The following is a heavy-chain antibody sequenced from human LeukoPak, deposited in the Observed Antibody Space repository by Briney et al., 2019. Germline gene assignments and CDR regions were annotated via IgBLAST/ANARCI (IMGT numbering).Heavy chain of an antibody. CDR1: GFTFSSYG. V-gene: IGHV3-33*01. CDR3: ARDRGYCSGGSCDTYDAFDI. Sequence: GGSLRLSCAASGFTFSSYGMHWVRQAPGKGLEWVAVIWYDGSNKYYADSVKGRFTISRDNSKNTLYLQMNSLRAEDTAVYYCARDRGYCSGGSCDTYDAFDIWGQGTMVTVSS. J-gene: IGHJ3*02. D-gene: IGHD2-15*01. CDR2: IWYDGSNK.